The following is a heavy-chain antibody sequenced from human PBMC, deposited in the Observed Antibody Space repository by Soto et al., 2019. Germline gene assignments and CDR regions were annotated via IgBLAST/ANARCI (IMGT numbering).Heavy chain of an antibody. D-gene: IGHD3-3*01. CDR1: GVTFSRYA. V-gene: IGHV3-23*01. CDR2: ISGSDGST. J-gene: IGHJ4*02. Sequence: GGSLRLSCVGSGVTFSRYAMSWVRQAPGKGLEWVSGISGSDGSTYYADSVKGRFTISRDNSKNTLYLQMNSLRAEDTAVYYCAKDLNFNFWSGYYGYFDYWGQGTLVTVSS. CDR3: AKDLNFNFWSGYYGYFDY.